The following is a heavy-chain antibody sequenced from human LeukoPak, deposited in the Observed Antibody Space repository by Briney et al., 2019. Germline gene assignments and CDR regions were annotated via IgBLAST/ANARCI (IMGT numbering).Heavy chain of an antibody. CDR2: IYTSGST. V-gene: IGHV4-4*09. D-gene: IGHD3-3*01. CDR1: GGSFSSYY. J-gene: IGHJ3*02. Sequence: SETLSLTCTVSGGSFSSYYGSWFRQPPGKGLDWMGYIYTSGSTNYNPSLKSRVTISVDTSKNQFSLKLSSVTAADTAVYYCARQNEWLGAFDIWGQGTMVTVSS. CDR3: ARQNEWLGAFDI.